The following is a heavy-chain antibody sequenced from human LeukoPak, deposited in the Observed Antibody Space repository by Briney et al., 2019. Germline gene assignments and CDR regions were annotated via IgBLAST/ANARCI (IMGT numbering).Heavy chain of an antibody. Sequence: GASVKVSCKASGGTFSSYAISWVRQAPGQGLEWMGGIIPIFGTANYAQKFQGRVTITTDESTSTAYMELSSLRSEDTVVYYCARPYTYCGGDCPNYYYYMDVWGKGTTVTVSS. V-gene: IGHV1-69*05. J-gene: IGHJ6*03. CDR1: GGTFSSYA. CDR2: IIPIFGTA. CDR3: ARPYTYCGGDCPNYYYYMDV. D-gene: IGHD2-21*01.